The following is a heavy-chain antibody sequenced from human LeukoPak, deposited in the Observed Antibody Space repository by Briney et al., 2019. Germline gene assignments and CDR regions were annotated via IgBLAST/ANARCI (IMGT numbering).Heavy chain of an antibody. CDR1: GFTFSSYA. CDR2: ISGSGGST. CDR3: AKTSSSGWYYRTPFDY. D-gene: IGHD6-19*01. J-gene: IGHJ4*02. V-gene: IGHV3-23*01. Sequence: GGSLRLSCAASGFTFSSYAMSWVRQAPGKGLEWVSAISGSGGSTYYADSVKGRFTISRDNSKNTLYLQMNSLRAEDTAVYYCAKTSSSGWYYRTPFDYWGQGTLVTVSS.